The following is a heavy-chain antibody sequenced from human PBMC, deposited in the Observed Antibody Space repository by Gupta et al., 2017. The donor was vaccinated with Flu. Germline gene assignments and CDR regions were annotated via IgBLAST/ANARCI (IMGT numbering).Heavy chain of an antibody. CDR3: ARDGVGLDAFDI. V-gene: IGHV3-48*03. Sequence: EVQLVESGGGLVQPGGSLRLSCKASGFTFSSYQMNWVRQAPGKGLEWVSYISHRDSTIYYADSVKGRFTISRDNAAKSLYLQMNSLRAEDTAVYYCARDGVGLDAFDIWGQGAMVTVSS. D-gene: IGHD3-10*01. CDR2: ISHRDSTI. J-gene: IGHJ3*02. CDR1: GFTFSSYQ.